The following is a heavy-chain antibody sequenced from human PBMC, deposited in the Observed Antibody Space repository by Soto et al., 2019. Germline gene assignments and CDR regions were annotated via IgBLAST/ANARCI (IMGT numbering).Heavy chain of an antibody. CDR1: GFSLSTSGVG. J-gene: IGHJ2*01. Sequence: QITLKESGPTLVKPTQTLTLTCTFSGFSLSTSGVGVGWIRQPPGKALEWLALIYWDDDKRYSPSLKSRLTITKHTSKNQVVLTMTNMDPVDTATYYCAHRGSGSYPWYFDLWGRGTLVTVSS. CDR2: IYWDDDK. D-gene: IGHD1-26*01. CDR3: AHRGSGSYPWYFDL. V-gene: IGHV2-5*02.